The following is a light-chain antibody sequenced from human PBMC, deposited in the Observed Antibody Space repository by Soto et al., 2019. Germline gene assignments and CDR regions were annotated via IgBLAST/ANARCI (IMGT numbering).Light chain of an antibody. V-gene: IGKV3-20*01. CDR2: GAS. J-gene: IGKJ4*01. CDR3: QQYGDSPLT. CDR1: QSVSRPTS. Sequence: EIVLTQSPGTLSLSPGERATLSCRASQSVSRPTSLAWYQEKTGQAPRLLIYGASSRAVGVPDRFSGSGSGTDFTLTISRLEPEDFAVYYCQQYGDSPLTFGGGTKVE.